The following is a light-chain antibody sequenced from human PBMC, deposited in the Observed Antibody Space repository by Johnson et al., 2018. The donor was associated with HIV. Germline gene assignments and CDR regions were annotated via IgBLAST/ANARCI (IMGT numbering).Light chain of an antibody. V-gene: IGLV1-51*01. Sequence: QSVLTQPPSVSAAPGQKVTISCSGSSSNIGNNSVSWYQQLPGTAPKLLIYDNNKRPSGIPDRFSGSKSGTSATLGITGLQTGDEAEYYCETWDSSLSAGLFGTGTKVTVL. CDR1: SSNIGNNS. CDR2: DNN. J-gene: IGLJ1*01. CDR3: ETWDSSLSAGL.